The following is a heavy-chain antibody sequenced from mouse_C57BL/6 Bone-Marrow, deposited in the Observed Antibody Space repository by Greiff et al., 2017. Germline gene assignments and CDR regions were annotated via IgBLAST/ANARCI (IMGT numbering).Heavy chain of an antibody. D-gene: IGHD1-1*01. CDR3: ARHLHYYGSSYRFAY. CDR1: GFTFSSSG. Sequence: EVKVVESGGDLVKPGGSLKLSCAASGFTFSSSGMSWVRQTPDKRLEWVATISSGGSYTYYPDSVKGRFTISRDNAKNTLYLQMSSLKSEDTAMYYCARHLHYYGSSYRFAYWGQGTLVTVSA. CDR2: ISSGGSYT. V-gene: IGHV5-6*01. J-gene: IGHJ3*01.